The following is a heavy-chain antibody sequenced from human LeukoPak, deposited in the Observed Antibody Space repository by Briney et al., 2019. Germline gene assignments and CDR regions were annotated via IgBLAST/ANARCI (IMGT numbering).Heavy chain of an antibody. Sequence: GASVKVSCKASGGTFSTYAISWVRQAPGQGLEWMGGIIPIFTTANYAQKFQGRVTITADESTSTAYMELSSLRSEDTAVYYCASVYKYGMDVWGQGTTVIVSS. CDR3: ASVYKYGMDV. CDR2: IIPIFTTA. CDR1: GGTFSTYA. J-gene: IGHJ6*02. V-gene: IGHV1-69*13.